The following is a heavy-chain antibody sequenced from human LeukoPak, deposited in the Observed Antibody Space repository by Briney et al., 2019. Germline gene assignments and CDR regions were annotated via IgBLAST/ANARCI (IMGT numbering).Heavy chain of an antibody. Sequence: GGSLRLSCTASGFTFGDYAMSWFRQAPGKGLEWVGFIRSKAYGGTTEYAASVKGRFTISRDDSKSFAYLQMNSLKTEDTAVYYCTRGGPIGWLRLVWVVVAAPFDYWGQGTLVTVSS. D-gene: IGHD2-15*01. CDR2: IRSKAYGGTT. V-gene: IGHV3-49*03. CDR1: GFTFGDYA. J-gene: IGHJ4*02. CDR3: TRGGPIGWLRLVWVVVAAPFDY.